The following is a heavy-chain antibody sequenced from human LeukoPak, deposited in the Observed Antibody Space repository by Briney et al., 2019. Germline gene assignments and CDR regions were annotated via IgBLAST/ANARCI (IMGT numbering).Heavy chain of an antibody. CDR3: ARPTDTPLWVFDI. Sequence: GESLKISCKGSGYSFTSYWIGWVRQMPGKGLEWMGIIYPGVSDTRYSPSFQGQVTISADQSISTAYLQWSSLKASDTAMYYCARPTDTPLWVFDIWGQGTMVTVSS. CDR1: GYSFTSYW. CDR2: IYPGVSDT. V-gene: IGHV5-51*01. D-gene: IGHD3-10*01. J-gene: IGHJ3*02.